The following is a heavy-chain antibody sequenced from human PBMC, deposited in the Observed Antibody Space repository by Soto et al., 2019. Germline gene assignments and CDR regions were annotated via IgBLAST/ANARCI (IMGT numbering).Heavy chain of an antibody. Sequence: QVQLVQSGAEVKKPGSSVKVSCKASGGTFSSYTISWVRQAPGQGLEWMGRIIPILGIANYAQKFQGRVTITADKSTSTAYMELSSLRSEDTAVYYCARYLRGWQGDYWGQGTLVTVSS. CDR2: IIPILGIA. CDR1: GGTFSSYT. J-gene: IGHJ4*02. V-gene: IGHV1-69*02. D-gene: IGHD6-19*01. CDR3: ARYLRGWQGDY.